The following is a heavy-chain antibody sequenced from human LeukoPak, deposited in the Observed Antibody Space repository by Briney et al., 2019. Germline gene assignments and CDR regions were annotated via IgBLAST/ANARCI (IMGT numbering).Heavy chain of an antibody. Sequence: GGSLTLSCAASGFTFSSYAMNWVRQPPGKGLEWVSAISGSGGSTYYADSVKGRFTISRDNSKNTLYLQMNSLRAEDTAIYYCAKAMTGSTYYFDSWGQGTLVTVSS. D-gene: IGHD3-9*01. CDR3: AKAMTGSTYYFDS. V-gene: IGHV3-23*01. J-gene: IGHJ4*02. CDR1: GFTFSSYA. CDR2: ISGSGGST.